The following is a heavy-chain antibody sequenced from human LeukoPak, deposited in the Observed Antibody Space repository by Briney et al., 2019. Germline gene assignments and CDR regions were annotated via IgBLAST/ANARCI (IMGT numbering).Heavy chain of an antibody. J-gene: IGHJ1*01. V-gene: IGHV1-18*01. CDR1: GYTFTSYG. D-gene: IGHD2-2*01. CDR2: ISAYNGKT. CDR3: ASRVVVPAAPSAEYFQH. Sequence: ASVKVSCKASGYTFTSYGISWVRQAPGQGLEWMGWISAYNGKTNYAQKLQGRVTMTTDTSTSTAYMELRSLRSDDTAVYYCASRVVVPAAPSAEYFQHWGQGTLVTVSS.